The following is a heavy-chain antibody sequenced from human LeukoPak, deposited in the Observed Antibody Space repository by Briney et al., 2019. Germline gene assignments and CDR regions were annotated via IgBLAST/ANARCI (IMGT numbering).Heavy chain of an antibody. CDR2: INAGNGNT. Sequence: ASVKVSCKASGYTFTSYAMHWVRQAPGQRLEWMGWINAGNGNTKYSQKFQGRVTITRDTSASTAYMELSSLRSEDTAVYYCAMYGDYGNWLDPWGQGTLVTVSS. CDR3: AMYGDYGNWLDP. J-gene: IGHJ5*02. V-gene: IGHV1-3*01. D-gene: IGHD4-17*01. CDR1: GYTFTSYA.